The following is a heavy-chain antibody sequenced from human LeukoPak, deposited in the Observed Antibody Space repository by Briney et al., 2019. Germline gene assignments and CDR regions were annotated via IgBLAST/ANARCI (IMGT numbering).Heavy chain of an antibody. J-gene: IGHJ4*02. CDR2: ISSSGSTI. Sequence: GGSLRLSCAASGFTFSNAWMSWVRQAPGKGLEWVSYISSSGSTIYYADSVKGRFTISRDNAKNSLYLQMNSLRAEDTAVYYCASHPITMVRGVSDYWGQGTLVTVSS. D-gene: IGHD3-10*01. V-gene: IGHV3-11*01. CDR3: ASHPITMVRGVSDY. CDR1: GFTFSNAW.